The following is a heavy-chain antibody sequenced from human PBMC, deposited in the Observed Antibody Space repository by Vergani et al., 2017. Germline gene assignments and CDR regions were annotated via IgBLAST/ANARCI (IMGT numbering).Heavy chain of an antibody. CDR3: ATSIAAAGTTYYYMDV. V-gene: IGHV1-69*12. CDR1: GGTFSSYA. D-gene: IGHD6-13*01. J-gene: IGHJ6*03. CDR2: IIPIFGTA. Sequence: QVQLVQSGAEVKKPGSSVKVSCKASGGTFSSYAISWVRQAPGQGLEWMGGIIPIFGTANYAPKFQGRVTITADESTSTAYMELSSLRSEDTAVYYCATSIAAAGTTYYYMDVWGKGTTVTVSS.